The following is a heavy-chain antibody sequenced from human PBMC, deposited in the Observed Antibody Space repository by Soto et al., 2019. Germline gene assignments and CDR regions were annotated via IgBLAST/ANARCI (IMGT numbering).Heavy chain of an antibody. D-gene: IGHD1-26*01. CDR3: ARDLMGATDFDY. CDR1: GFTFTGYW. V-gene: IGHV3-7*03. CDR2: IKQDGSEK. J-gene: IGHJ4*02. Sequence: EVQLVESGGGLVQPGGSLGLSCAASGFTFTGYWMSWVRQAPGKGLEWVANIKQDGSEKYYVDSVKGRFTIYRDNAKKSLDLQMNSLRNEDTAVYYCARDLMGATDFDYWGQGTLVTVSS.